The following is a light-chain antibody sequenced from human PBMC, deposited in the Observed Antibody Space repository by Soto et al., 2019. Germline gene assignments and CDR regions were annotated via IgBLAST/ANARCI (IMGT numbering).Light chain of an antibody. CDR3: QQYNNWPLT. V-gene: IGKV3-15*01. Sequence: ERVMTQSPATLSVSPGERATLSCRASQSVSSNLAWYQQKPGQGPRLLIYGASTRATGIPARLSGSGSGTEFTLTISSLQSEGFAVYYCQQYNNWPLTFGGGTKVEIK. CDR2: GAS. J-gene: IGKJ4*01. CDR1: QSVSSN.